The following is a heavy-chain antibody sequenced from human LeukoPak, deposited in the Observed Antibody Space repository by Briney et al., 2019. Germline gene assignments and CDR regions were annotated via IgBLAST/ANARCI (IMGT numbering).Heavy chain of an antibody. J-gene: IGHJ4*02. D-gene: IGHD6-6*01. CDR2: ISLGGRT. CDR1: GGSISRTNW. V-gene: IGHV4-4*02. Sequence: PSETLSLTCDVSGGSISRTNWWSWVRPSPGQGLEWIGEISLGGRTNYNPSLKSRVTISVEKSKNQFSLNLTSVTAADTAVYYCARGLVAARTDYWGQGTLVTVPS. CDR3: ARGLVAARTDY.